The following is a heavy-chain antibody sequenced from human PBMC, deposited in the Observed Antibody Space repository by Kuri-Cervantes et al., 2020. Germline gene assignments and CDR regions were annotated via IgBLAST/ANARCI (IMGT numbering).Heavy chain of an antibody. CDR1: GGTFSSYA. J-gene: IGHJ5*02. D-gene: IGHD5-12*01. CDR2: IIPIFGTA. CDR3: ARVGSGYETA. V-gene: IGHV1-69*13. Sequence: SVKVSCKASGGTFSSYAISWVRQAPGQGLEWMGGIIPIFGTANYAQKFQGRVTITADESTSTAYLELSSLRSEDTAVYYCARVGSGYETAWGQGTLVTVSS.